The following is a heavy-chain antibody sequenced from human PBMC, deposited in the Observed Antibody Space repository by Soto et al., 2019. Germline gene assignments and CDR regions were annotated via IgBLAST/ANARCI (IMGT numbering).Heavy chain of an antibody. J-gene: IGHJ4*02. CDR2: ISGSGGST. V-gene: IGHV3-23*01. Sequence: GGSLRLSCAASGFTFSSYAMSWVRQAPGKGLGWVSAISGSGGSTYYADSVKGRFTNSRDNSKNTLYLQMNSLRAEDTAVYYCAKDKGQVGYCSGGSCYGVDYWGQGTLVTVSS. CDR1: GFTFSSYA. D-gene: IGHD2-15*01. CDR3: AKDKGQVGYCSGGSCYGVDY.